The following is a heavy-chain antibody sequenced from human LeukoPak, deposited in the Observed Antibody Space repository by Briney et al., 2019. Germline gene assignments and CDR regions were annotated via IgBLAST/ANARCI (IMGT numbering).Heavy chain of an antibody. Sequence: GRSLRLSCAASGFTFSSYAMHWVRQAPGRGLEWVAVISYDGSNKYYADSVKGRFTISRDHSKNTLYLQMNSLRAEDTAVYYCQGSSGWYPVDYWGQGTLVTVSS. CDR3: QGSSGWYPVDY. J-gene: IGHJ4*02. D-gene: IGHD6-19*01. CDR1: GFTFSSYA. V-gene: IGHV3-30*04. CDR2: ISYDGSNK.